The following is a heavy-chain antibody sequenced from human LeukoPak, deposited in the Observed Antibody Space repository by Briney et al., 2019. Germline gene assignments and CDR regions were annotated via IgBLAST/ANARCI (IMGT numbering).Heavy chain of an antibody. J-gene: IGHJ4*02. CDR2: TYYRSKWYN. D-gene: IGHD6-13*01. Sequence: SQTLSLTCAISGDSVSDNSAAWNWIRQSPSRGLEWLGRTYYRSKWYNDYAVSVKSRITINPDTSKNQFSLQLNSVTPEDTAVYYCARDARILGTVGAAGRGYYFDYWGQGTLVTVSS. CDR3: ARDARILGTVGAAGRGYYFDY. CDR1: GDSVSDNSAA. V-gene: IGHV6-1*01.